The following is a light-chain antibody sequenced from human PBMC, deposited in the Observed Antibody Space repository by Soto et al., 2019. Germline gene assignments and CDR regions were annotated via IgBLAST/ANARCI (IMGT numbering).Light chain of an antibody. Sequence: QSVLTQPPSVSAAPGQKVTISCSGSNSNIGNSYVSWYQQLPGTAPKLLIYDNNKRPSGIPDRFSGSKSGTSATLGITGLQTGDEADYYCGTWDSSLSGVVFGGGPQLTVL. CDR1: NSNIGNSY. J-gene: IGLJ2*01. V-gene: IGLV1-51*01. CDR3: GTWDSSLSGVV. CDR2: DNN.